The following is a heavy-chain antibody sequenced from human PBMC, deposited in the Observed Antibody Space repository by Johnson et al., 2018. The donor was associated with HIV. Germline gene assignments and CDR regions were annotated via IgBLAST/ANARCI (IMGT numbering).Heavy chain of an antibody. V-gene: IGHV3-23*04. Sequence: VQLVESGGGLVQPGGSMRLSCAASGFTFSNYAMSWVRQAPGKGLEWVSNIRASGGGTYYADSVRGLTISRDNSKNTLYLQLSSLRSEDTAVYYCARDSGVPGNDAFDIWGQGTMVTVSS. CDR3: ARDSGVPGNDAFDI. CDR1: GFTFSNYA. J-gene: IGHJ3*02. D-gene: IGHD3-10*01. CDR2: IRASGGGT.